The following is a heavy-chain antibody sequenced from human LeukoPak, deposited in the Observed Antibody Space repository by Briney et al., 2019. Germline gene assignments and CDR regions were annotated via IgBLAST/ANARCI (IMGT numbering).Heavy chain of an antibody. V-gene: IGHV4-39*01. CDR1: GGSISSSSYY. J-gene: IGHJ5*02. CDR2: IYYSGTT. CDR3: TSLPFDSSTRSFGWFDP. D-gene: IGHD6-19*01. Sequence: SETLSLTCTVSGGSISSSSYYWGWIRQPPGKGLEWIGSIYYSGTTYYNPSLKSRVTISVDTSENQFSLKLSSVTAADTAVYYCTSLPFDSSTRSFGWFDPWGQGTLVTVSS.